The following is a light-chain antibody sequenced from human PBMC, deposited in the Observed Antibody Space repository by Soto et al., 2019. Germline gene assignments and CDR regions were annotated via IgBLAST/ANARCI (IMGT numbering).Light chain of an antibody. V-gene: IGKV1-5*01. CDR2: DAS. CDR3: QQYDKYST. Sequence: DIQMTQSPSTLSASVGDTVTITCRASQTISVSLAWYQQKPGKAPNLLIYDASTLQGGVPSRFSGSGSGTEFTLTVTSLQPEDFATYFCQQYDKYSTFGHGTQVDIK. J-gene: IGKJ1*01. CDR1: QTISVS.